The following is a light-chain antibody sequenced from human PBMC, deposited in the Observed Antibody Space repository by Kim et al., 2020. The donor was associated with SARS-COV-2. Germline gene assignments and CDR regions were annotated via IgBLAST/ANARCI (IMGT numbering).Light chain of an antibody. CDR2: ATS. J-gene: IGKJ2*01. Sequence: LSPGDRATLPCRASQSVISNYLAWYQQKPGQAPRLLIYATSSRATGIPDSFSGSGSGTEFTLTISRLEPEDFAVYYCQHYDSPPYTFGQGTKLEI. V-gene: IGKV3-20*01. CDR3: QHYDSPPYT. CDR1: QSVISNY.